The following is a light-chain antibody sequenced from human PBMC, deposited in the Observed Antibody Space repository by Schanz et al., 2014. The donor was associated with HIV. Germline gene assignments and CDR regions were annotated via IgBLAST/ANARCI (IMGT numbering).Light chain of an antibody. CDR3: QQFGISPPWT. V-gene: IGKV3-20*01. J-gene: IGKJ1*01. CDR1: QSISSDY. Sequence: PGERATLSCRTTQSISSDYLAWYQQRPGQPPRLLIYGASSRATGVPDRFSGSGSGTAFTLTISGLEPEDFAVYYCQQFGISPPWTFGQGTKVEVK. CDR2: GAS.